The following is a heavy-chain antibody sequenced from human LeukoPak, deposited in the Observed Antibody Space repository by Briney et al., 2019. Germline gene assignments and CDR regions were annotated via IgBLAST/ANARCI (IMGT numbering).Heavy chain of an antibody. CDR1: GFTFSSYA. J-gene: IGHJ4*02. D-gene: IGHD7-27*01. Sequence: GGSLRLSCAASGFTFSSYAMNWVRQAPGEGLAWVSVISGSGGSTYYADSVKGRFTISRDNSKNTLCLQMNSLRAEDTAVYYCAKGDGNWGKFYFDYWGQGALVTVSS. CDR3: AKGDGNWGKFYFDY. V-gene: IGHV3-23*01. CDR2: ISGSGGST.